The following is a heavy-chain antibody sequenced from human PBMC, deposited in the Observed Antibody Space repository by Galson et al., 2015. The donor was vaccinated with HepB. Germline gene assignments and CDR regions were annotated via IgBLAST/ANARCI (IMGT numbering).Heavy chain of an antibody. J-gene: IGHJ4*02. V-gene: IGHV3-73*01. CDR1: GFTFSGSA. CDR3: IRMRDLSGYSSS. D-gene: IGHD6-13*01. Sequence: SLRLSCAGSGFTFSGSAMHWVRQASGKGLEWVGRIGSKESNYATAYTASVKGRFTISRDDSKNTAYLQMNSLRTEDTAVYYCIRMRDLSGYSSSWGQGTLVTVSS. CDR2: IGSKESNYAT.